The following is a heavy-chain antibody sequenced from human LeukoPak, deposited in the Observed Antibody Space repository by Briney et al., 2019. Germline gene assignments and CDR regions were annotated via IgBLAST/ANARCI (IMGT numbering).Heavy chain of an antibody. CDR3: ARASRAGDTAMVTDY. D-gene: IGHD5-18*01. V-gene: IGHV3-64D*06. CDR1: GFTFSSYA. Sequence: GGSLRLSCSASGFTFSSYAMHWVRQAPGKGLEYVSAISSNGGSTYYADSVKGRFTISRDNSKNTLYLQMSSLGAEDTAVYYCARASRAGDTAMVTDYWGQGTLVTVSS. J-gene: IGHJ4*02. CDR2: ISSNGGST.